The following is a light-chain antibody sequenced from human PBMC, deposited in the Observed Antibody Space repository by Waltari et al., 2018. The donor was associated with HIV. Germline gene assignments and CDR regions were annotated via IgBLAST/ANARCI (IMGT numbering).Light chain of an antibody. CDR1: SSNIGSNT. J-gene: IGLJ1*01. Sequence: QSVLTQTPSASDTPGQRVIVSCSGSSSNIGSNTVNWYQLLPGAAPRLLIHSLNLRPSGGPDLFSGSKSGASASRAISGLQSEDEADYYGAAWDDNLNGYVFGSGTKVTVL. CDR3: AAWDDNLNGYV. V-gene: IGLV1-44*01. CDR2: SLN.